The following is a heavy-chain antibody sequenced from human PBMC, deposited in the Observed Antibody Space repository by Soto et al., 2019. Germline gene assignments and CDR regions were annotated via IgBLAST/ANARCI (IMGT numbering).Heavy chain of an antibody. CDR2: IYYSGST. V-gene: IGHV4-39*01. J-gene: IGHJ5*02. Sequence: QLQLQESGPGLVKPSETLSLTCTVSGGSISSSSYYWGWIRQPPGQGLEWIGNIYYSGSTYYNPSLKSRGTISVDTSKNQFPLKLSSVTAADTAVYYCARRQSSPGFDPWGHGTLVTVSS. CDR1: GGSISSSSYY. CDR3: ARRQSSPGFDP. D-gene: IGHD2-15*01.